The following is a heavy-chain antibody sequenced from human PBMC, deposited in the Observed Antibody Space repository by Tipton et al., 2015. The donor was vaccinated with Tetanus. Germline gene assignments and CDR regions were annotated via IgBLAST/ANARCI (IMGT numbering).Heavy chain of an antibody. J-gene: IGHJ4*02. D-gene: IGHD5-24*01. CDR2: IYPGDSDT. Sequence: QSGPEVKKPGESLKISCKSSGYNFIRYWIGWVRQMPGKGLEWMGIIYPGDSDTSYSPSFQGQVTISADKSISTAYLQWSSLKASDTAMYYCARGFGGMATIRGPMFDSWGQGTLVSVTS. V-gene: IGHV5-51*01. CDR3: ARGFGGMATIRGPMFDS. CDR1: GYNFIRYW.